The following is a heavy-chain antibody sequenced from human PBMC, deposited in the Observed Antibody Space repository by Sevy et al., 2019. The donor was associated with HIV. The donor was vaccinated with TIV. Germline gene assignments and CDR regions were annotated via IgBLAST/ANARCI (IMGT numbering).Heavy chain of an antibody. V-gene: IGHV1-18*01. CDR2: ISAHNGDT. Sequence: ASVKVSCKASGYTFTSYRVSWVRQAPGQGLEWMGWISAHNGDTHYAQMFQGRVTMTTDTPTSTADMDLRSLGSDDTAVYYCARAYCSGGSCYSLAYWGQGTLVTVSS. J-gene: IGHJ4*02. CDR1: GYTFTSYR. CDR3: ARAYCSGGSCYSLAY. D-gene: IGHD2-15*01.